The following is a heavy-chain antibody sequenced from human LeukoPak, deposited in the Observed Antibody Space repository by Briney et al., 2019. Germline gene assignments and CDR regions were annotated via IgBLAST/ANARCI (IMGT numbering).Heavy chain of an antibody. CDR3: ARDWWDSSGYYYD. CDR2: INHSGST. Sequence: PSETLSLTCAVYGGSFSGYYWSWIRQPPGKGLEWIWEINHSGSTNYNPSLKSRVTISVDASKNQFSLKLSSVTAADTAVYYCARDWWDSSGYYYDWGQGTLVTVSS. CDR1: GGSFSGYY. D-gene: IGHD3-22*01. J-gene: IGHJ4*02. V-gene: IGHV4-34*01.